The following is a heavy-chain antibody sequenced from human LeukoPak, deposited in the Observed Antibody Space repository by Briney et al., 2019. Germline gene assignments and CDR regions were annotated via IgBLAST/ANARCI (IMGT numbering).Heavy chain of an antibody. V-gene: IGHV4-39*07. J-gene: IGHJ4*02. CDR1: GGSISSSSYY. Sequence: SSETLSLTCTVSGGSISSSSYYWGWIRQPPGKGLEWIGSIYYSGSTYYNPSLKSRVTISVDTSKNQFSLKLSSVTAADTAVYYCATCITMVRGVITPPYYSGQGTLVTVSS. CDR2: IYYSGST. CDR3: ATCITMVRGVITPPYY. D-gene: IGHD3-10*01.